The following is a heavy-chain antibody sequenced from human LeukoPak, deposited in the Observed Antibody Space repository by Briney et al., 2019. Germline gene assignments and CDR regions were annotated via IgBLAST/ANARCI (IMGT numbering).Heavy chain of an antibody. CDR3: ARGRQQSIAARSGLDP. V-gene: IGHV3-30*03. CDR1: GFTFSSYG. D-gene: IGHD6-6*01. J-gene: IGHJ5*02. CDR2: ISYDGSNK. Sequence: GGSLRLSCAASGFTFSSYGMHWVRQAPGKGLEWVAVISYDGSNKYYADSVKGRFTISRDNSKSTLYLQMNSLRAEDTAVYYCARGRQQSIAARSGLDPWGQGTLVTVSS.